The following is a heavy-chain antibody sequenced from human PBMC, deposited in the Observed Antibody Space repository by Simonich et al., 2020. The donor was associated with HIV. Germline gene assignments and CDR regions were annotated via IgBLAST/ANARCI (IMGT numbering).Heavy chain of an antibody. Sequence: QVQLQQWGAGLLKPSETLSLTCAVYGGSFSGYYWSWIRQPPGKGLEGIGETNHSESTNYNPSLKRRVTISVDTSKNQFSLKLSSGTAADTAVYYCARRHPTTVTTPYFDYWGQGTLVTVSS. CDR3: ARRHPTTVTTPYFDY. CDR2: TNHSEST. V-gene: IGHV4-34*01. CDR1: GGSFSGYY. D-gene: IGHD4-17*01. J-gene: IGHJ4*02.